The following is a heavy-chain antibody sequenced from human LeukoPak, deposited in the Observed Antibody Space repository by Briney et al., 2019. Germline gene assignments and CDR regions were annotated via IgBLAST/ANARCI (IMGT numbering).Heavy chain of an antibody. CDR2: ISGSGGST. J-gene: IGHJ4*02. CDR3: AKDGPPIVVVVAATPGYFDY. Sequence: PGGSLRLSCAASGFTFSSYAMSWVRQAPGEGLERVSAISGSGGSTYYADSVKGRFTISRDNSKNTLYLQMNSLRAEDTAVYYCAKDGPPIVVVVAATPGYFDYWGQGTLVTVSS. D-gene: IGHD2-15*01. CDR1: GFTFSSYA. V-gene: IGHV3-23*01.